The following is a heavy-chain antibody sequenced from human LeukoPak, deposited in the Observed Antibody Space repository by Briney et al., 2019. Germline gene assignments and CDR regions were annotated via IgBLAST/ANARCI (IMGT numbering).Heavy chain of an antibody. CDR1: GFTFSNYA. CDR2: ISYDGSNT. V-gene: IGHV3-30-3*01. Sequence: PGGSLRLSCAASGFTFSNYAIHWVRQAPGKGLEWVAVISYDGSNTYYADSVKGRFTISRDNSKNTLYLQMNSLRAEDTAVYYCTRIPLVSGLYYFDYWGQGTLVTVSS. J-gene: IGHJ4*02. CDR3: TRIPLVSGLYYFDY.